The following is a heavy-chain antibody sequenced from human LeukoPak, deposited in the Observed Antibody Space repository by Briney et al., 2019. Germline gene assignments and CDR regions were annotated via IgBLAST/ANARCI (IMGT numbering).Heavy chain of an antibody. CDR3: ARDRGDYYDSSGSDWYFDL. Sequence: SETLSLTCTVSGGSISSYYWSWIRQPPGKGLEWIGYNYYSGSTNYNPSLKSRVTISVDTSKNQFSLKLSSVTAADTAVYYCARDRGDYYDSSGSDWYFDLWGRGTLVTVSS. V-gene: IGHV4-59*01. J-gene: IGHJ2*01. CDR2: NYYSGST. CDR1: GGSISSYY. D-gene: IGHD3-22*01.